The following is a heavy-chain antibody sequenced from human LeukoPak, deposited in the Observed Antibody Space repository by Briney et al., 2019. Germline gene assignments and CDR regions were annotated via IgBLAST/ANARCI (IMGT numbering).Heavy chain of an antibody. CDR2: ISAYNGNT. J-gene: IGHJ4*02. Sequence: ASVKVSCKASGYTFTSYGISWVRQAPGQGLEWMGWISAYNGNTNYAQKLQGRVTMTTDTSTSTAYMELRGLRSDDTAVYYCARMNYDSSGYPGVYFDYWGQGTLVTVSS. V-gene: IGHV1-18*01. CDR3: ARMNYDSSGYPGVYFDY. CDR1: GYTFTSYG. D-gene: IGHD3-22*01.